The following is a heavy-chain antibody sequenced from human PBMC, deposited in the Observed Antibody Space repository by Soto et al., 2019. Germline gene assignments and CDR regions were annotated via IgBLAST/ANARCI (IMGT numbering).Heavy chain of an antibody. Sequence: SETLSLTCTVSGGSISSYYWSWIRQPPGKGLEWIGYIYYSGSTNYNPSLKSRVTISVDASKNQFSLKLSSVTAADTAVYYCARSFLGSSWLQFDPWGQGTLVTVSS. CDR2: IYYSGST. D-gene: IGHD6-6*01. CDR3: ARSFLGSSWLQFDP. V-gene: IGHV4-59*08. CDR1: GGSISSYY. J-gene: IGHJ5*02.